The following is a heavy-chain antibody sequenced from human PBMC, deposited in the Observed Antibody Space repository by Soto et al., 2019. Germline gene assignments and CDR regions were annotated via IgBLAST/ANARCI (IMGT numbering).Heavy chain of an antibody. J-gene: IGHJ5*02. CDR1: GGTFSSYA. V-gene: IGHV1-69*13. CDR3: ARFTYTYYTWFDP. D-gene: IGHD3-10*01. Sequence: SVQVSCKASGGTFSSYAISWVRQAPGQGLEWMGGIIPIFGTANYAQKFQGRVTITADESTSTAYMELSSLRSEDTVVYYCARFTYTYYTWFDPWGQGTLVTVSS. CDR2: IIPIFGTA.